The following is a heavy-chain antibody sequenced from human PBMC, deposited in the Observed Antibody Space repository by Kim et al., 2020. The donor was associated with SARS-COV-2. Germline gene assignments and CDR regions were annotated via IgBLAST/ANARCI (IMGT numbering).Heavy chain of an antibody. D-gene: IGHD3-10*01. CDR3: AKGPLITMVRGAAPHAEYFQH. CDR2: ISGSGGST. V-gene: IGHV3-23*01. J-gene: IGHJ1*01. CDR1: GFTFSSYA. Sequence: GGSLRLSCAASGFTFSSYAMSWVRQAPGKGLEWVSAISGSGGSTYYADSVKGRFTISRDNSKNTLYLQMNSLRAEDTAVYYCAKGPLITMVRGAAPHAEYFQHWGQGTLVTVSS.